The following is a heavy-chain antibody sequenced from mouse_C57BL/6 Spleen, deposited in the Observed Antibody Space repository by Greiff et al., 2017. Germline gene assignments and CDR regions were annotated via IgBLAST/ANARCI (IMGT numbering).Heavy chain of an antibody. CDR1: GYAFSSYW. Sequence: ESGAELVKPGASVKISCKASGYAFSSYWMNWVKQRPGKGLEWIGQIYPGDGDTNYNGKFKGKATLTADKSSSTAYMQLSSLTSEDSAVYFCAGGWLRYAMDYWGQGTSVTVSS. J-gene: IGHJ4*01. D-gene: IGHD2-2*01. CDR3: AGGWLRYAMDY. CDR2: IYPGDGDT. V-gene: IGHV1-80*01.